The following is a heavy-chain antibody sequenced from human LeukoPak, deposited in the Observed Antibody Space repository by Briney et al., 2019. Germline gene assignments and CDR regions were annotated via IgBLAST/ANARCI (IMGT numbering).Heavy chain of an antibody. V-gene: IGHV4-59*04. D-gene: IGHD2-15*01. CDR3: ARASFGGTCYHCGSFDP. Sequence: PSETLSLTCTVSGGSISSYYWAWIRQPPGKGLEWIGYIYYSGTTYNNPSLKSRVTISVDTSKNQFSLKLSSVTAADTAVYYCARASFGGTCYHCGSFDPWGQGTLVTVSS. J-gene: IGHJ5*02. CDR1: GGSISSYY. CDR2: IYYSGTT.